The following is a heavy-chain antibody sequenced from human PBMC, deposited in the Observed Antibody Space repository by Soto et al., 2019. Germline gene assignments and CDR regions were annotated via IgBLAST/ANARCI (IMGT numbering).Heavy chain of an antibody. CDR1: GFSLSTSGVG. V-gene: IGHV2-5*01. J-gene: IGHJ3*02. CDR3: AHTTYSYDSSCYYGRYSFDI. Sequence: SGPTLVNPTQTLTLTCTFSGFSLSTSGVGVGWIRQPPGKALEWLALIYWNDDKRYSPSLKSRLTITKDTSKNQVDLTMTNMDPVDTAPYSCAHTTYSYDSSCYYGRYSFDIRGQETMVTVAS. D-gene: IGHD3-22*01. CDR2: IYWNDDK.